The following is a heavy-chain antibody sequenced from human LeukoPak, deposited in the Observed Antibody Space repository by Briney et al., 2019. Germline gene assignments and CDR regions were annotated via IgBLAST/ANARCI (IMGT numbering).Heavy chain of an antibody. V-gene: IGHV1-46*01. CDR1: GYTFTSYY. Sequence: ASVKVSCKASGYTFTSYYMHWVRQAPGQGLEWMGIINPSGGSTSYAQKFQGRVTMTRDTSMSTVYMELSSLRSEDTAVYYCARAWDTAMVKTVMNYYYMDVWGKGTTVTVSS. CDR3: ARAWDTAMVKTVMNYYYMDV. CDR2: INPSGGST. J-gene: IGHJ6*03. D-gene: IGHD5-18*01.